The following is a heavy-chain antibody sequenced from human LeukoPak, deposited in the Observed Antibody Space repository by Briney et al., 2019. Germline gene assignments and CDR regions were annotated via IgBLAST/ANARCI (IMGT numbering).Heavy chain of an antibody. J-gene: IGHJ5*02. Sequence: PGGFLRLSCAASGFTFSSYWMHWVRQAPGKGLVWVSRINTDGSSTSYADSVKGRFTISRDNAKNTLYLQMNSLRAEDTAVYYCARVRGTIGRSGYFNWFDPWGQGTLVTVSS. CDR1: GFTFSSYW. D-gene: IGHD3-3*01. V-gene: IGHV3-74*01. CDR2: INTDGSST. CDR3: ARVRGTIGRSGYFNWFDP.